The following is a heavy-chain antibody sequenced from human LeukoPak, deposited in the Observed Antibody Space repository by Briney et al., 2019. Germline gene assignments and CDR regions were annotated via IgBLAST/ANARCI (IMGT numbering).Heavy chain of an antibody. J-gene: IGHJ4*02. V-gene: IGHV3-23*01. D-gene: IGHD5-24*01. CDR3: AKVGRDGYTGFIADY. Sequence: PGGSLRLSCAASGFTFSSYAMSWVRQAPGKGLEWVSAISGSGGSTYYADSVKGRFTISRDNSKNTLYLQMKSLRAEDTAVYYCAKVGRDGYTGFIADYWGQGTLVTVSS. CDR2: ISGSGGST. CDR1: GFTFSSYA.